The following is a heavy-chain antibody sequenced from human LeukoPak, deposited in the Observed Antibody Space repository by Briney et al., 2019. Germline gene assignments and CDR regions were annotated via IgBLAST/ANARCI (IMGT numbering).Heavy chain of an antibody. CDR3: ARGRGWLQVFDY. CDR1: GGSFSSYY. V-gene: IGHV4-34*01. J-gene: IGHJ4*02. Sequence: SETLSLTCAVYGGSFSSYYWSWIRQPPGKGLEWIGEINHSGSTNYNPSLKSRVTISVDTSKNQFSLKLSPVTAADTAVYYCARGRGWLQVFDYWGQGTLVTVSS. CDR2: INHSGST. D-gene: IGHD5-24*01.